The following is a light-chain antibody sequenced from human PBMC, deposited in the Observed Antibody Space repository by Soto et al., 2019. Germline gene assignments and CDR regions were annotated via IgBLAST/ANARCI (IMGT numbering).Light chain of an antibody. CDR1: SSEVGGYNY. CDR2: DVS. V-gene: IGLV2-14*01. J-gene: IGLJ1*01. CDR3: SSYTSSSTSNYV. Sequence: QSVVTQPASVSGSPGQSITISCTGTSSEVGGYNYVSWYQQHPGKAPKLMIYDVSNRPSGVSNRFSGSKSGNTASLTISGLQAEDEADYYCSSYTSSSTSNYVFGTGTKVTVL.